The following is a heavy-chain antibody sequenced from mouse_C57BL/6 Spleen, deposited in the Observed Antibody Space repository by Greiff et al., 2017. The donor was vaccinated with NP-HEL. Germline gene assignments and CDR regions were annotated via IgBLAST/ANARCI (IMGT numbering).Heavy chain of an antibody. Sequence: QVQLQQPGAELVKPGASVKLSCKASGYTFTSYWMHWVKQRPGQGLEWIGMIHPNSGSTNYNEKFKSKATLTVDNSSSTAYMQRSSLTSEDSAVYYCASAPYGSLDYWGQGTTLTVSS. CDR3: ASAPYGSLDY. CDR2: IHPNSGST. D-gene: IGHD1-1*01. CDR1: GYTFTSYW. J-gene: IGHJ2*01. V-gene: IGHV1-64*01.